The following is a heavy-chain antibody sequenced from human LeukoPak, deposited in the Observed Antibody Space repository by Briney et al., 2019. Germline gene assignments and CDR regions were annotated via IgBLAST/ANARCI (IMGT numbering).Heavy chain of an antibody. CDR2: ISWNSGSI. Sequence: GGSLRLSCAASGFTFDDYAMHWVRQAPGKGLEWVSDISWNSGSIGYADSVKGRFTISRDNAKNSLYLQMNSLRAEDTALYYCAKVHSGYDFNWYLDLGGRGPLVTVSS. D-gene: IGHD5-12*01. CDR3: AKVHSGYDFNWYLDL. J-gene: IGHJ2*01. V-gene: IGHV3-9*01. CDR1: GFTFDDYA.